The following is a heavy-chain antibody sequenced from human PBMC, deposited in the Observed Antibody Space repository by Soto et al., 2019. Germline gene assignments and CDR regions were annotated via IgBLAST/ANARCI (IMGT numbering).Heavy chain of an antibody. CDR1: EFTFSSYA. CDR3: VKDWSGDKCPCMDV. J-gene: IGHJ6*02. CDR2: ITDSGGST. D-gene: IGHD3-3*01. Sequence: EVQLLESGGGLVQPGGSLRLSCAASEFTFSSYAMTWVRQAPGKGLEWVASITDSGGSTYYADSVKGRLTISRDNSENTVHLQMNGLRAEDTALYYCVKDWSGDKCPCMDVWGQGTTVTVSS. V-gene: IGHV3-23*01.